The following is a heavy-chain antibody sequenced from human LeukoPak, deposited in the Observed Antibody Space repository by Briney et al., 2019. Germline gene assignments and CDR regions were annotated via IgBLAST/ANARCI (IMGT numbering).Heavy chain of an antibody. CDR1: GYTFTSSD. V-gene: IGHV1-8*01. CDR2: MNPNSGNT. CDR3: ARLSKAYNWDEYYYYYFLNG. J-gene: IGHJ6*03. Sequence: ASVNVSCKASGYTFTSSDINWVRQATGQGLEWMGWMNPNSGNTGYAQKFQGRVTMTRDISTSTAYMELTNLRSEDMATYYCARLSKAYNWDEYYYYYFLNGSGKETTVIVSS. D-gene: IGHD1-1*01.